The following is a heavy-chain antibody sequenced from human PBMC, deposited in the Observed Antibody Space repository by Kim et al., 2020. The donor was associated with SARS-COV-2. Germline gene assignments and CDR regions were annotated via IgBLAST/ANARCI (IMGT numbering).Heavy chain of an antibody. Sequence: SQTLSLTCAISGDSVSSNSTAWNWIRQSPSRGLEWLGRTYYRSKWYNEYALSVKSRITINPDTSKNQFSLQLNSVTPEDTAVYYCVGGGGWNTWGQGTLVTVSS. J-gene: IGHJ5*02. CDR1: GDSVSSNSTA. CDR2: TYYRSKWYN. CDR3: VGGGGWNT. V-gene: IGHV6-1*01. D-gene: IGHD6-19*01.